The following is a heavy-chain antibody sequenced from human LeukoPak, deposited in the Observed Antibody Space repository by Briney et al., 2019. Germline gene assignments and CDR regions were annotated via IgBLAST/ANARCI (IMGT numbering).Heavy chain of an antibody. Sequence: GGSRRLSCAASGFTFSSYWMSWVRQAPGKGQEWVANIKQDGSEKYYVDSVKGRFTISRDNAKNSLYLQMNSLRAGDTALYYCARDPNYGSGSYYSDAFDIWGQGTMVTVSS. V-gene: IGHV3-7*01. D-gene: IGHD3-10*01. CDR2: IKQDGSEK. J-gene: IGHJ3*02. CDR3: ARDPNYGSGSYYSDAFDI. CDR1: GFTFSSYW.